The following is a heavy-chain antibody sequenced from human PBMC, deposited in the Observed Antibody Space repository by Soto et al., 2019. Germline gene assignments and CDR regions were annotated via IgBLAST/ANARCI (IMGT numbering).Heavy chain of an antibody. V-gene: IGHV3-21*06. CDR3: ATDLCRGGLRYRTRAFDF. CDR2: ISGSGTNI. CDR1: GFIFSTYT. D-gene: IGHD2-15*01. J-gene: IGHJ4*02. Sequence: PGGSLRLSCAASGFIFSTYTMNWVRQAPGKGLEWVSTISGSGTNIYYADSVKGRFTISRDNAKNSLSLQMNSLRAEDTAVYFCATDLCRGGLRYRTRAFDFWGRGTLVTVSS.